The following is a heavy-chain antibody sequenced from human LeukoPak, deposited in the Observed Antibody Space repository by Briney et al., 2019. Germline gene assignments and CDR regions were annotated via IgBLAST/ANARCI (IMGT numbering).Heavy chain of an antibody. CDR1: GFTFSGCG. CDR3: ARDLVSSSSSRDYYYAVDV. V-gene: IGHV3-33*01. Sequence: GGSLRLSCEASGFTFSGCGMHWVRQAPDKGLEWVSGTWYHGNNKYYADSVKGRFTISRDNSKNTLYLQMNSLRAEDTAVYYCARDLVSSSSSRDYYYAVDVWGQGTTVTVSS. CDR2: TWYHGNNK. D-gene: IGHD6-6*01. J-gene: IGHJ6*02.